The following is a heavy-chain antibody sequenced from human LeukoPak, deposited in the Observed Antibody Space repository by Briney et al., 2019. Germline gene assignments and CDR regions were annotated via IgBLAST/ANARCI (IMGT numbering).Heavy chain of an antibody. D-gene: IGHD2-15*01. V-gene: IGHV4-34*01. CDR3: ASLDCSGGSCYDY. CDR2: INHSGST. Sequence: SETLSLTCAVYGGSFSGYYWRWIRQPPGKGLEWIGEINHSGSTNYNPSLKSRVTISVDTSKNQFSLKLSSVTAADTAVYYCASLDCSGGSCYDYWGQGTLVTVSS. J-gene: IGHJ4*02. CDR1: GGSFSGYY.